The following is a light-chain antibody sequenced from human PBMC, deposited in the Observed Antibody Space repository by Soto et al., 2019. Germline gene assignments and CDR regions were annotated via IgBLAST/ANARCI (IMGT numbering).Light chain of an antibody. J-gene: IGKJ1*01. CDR2: MTS. V-gene: IGKV2-24*01. Sequence: EIVMTQSPLSSVVTLGQPASISCKSSQSLVHSNGNLYLSWLHQRPGQPPRLLIYMTSNRFSGVPDRFSGSGAGTDFTLKISRVEAEDVGIYYCMQATHFPWTFGQGTKVDIK. CDR3: MQATHFPWT. CDR1: QSLVHSNGNLY.